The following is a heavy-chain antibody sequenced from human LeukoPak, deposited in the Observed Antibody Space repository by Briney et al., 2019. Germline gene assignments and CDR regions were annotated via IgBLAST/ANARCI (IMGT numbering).Heavy chain of an antibody. CDR2: IYYTGST. CDR3: GRQLVGATAYYFDY. CDR1: GGSISSSSYS. V-gene: IGHV4-39*01. J-gene: IGHJ4*02. D-gene: IGHD1-26*01. Sequence: SPSETVSLTCTVSGGSISSSSYSWGWIRQPPGKGLEWIGNIYYTGSTYYSPSLQSRVTISVDTSKNQFYLKLSSVTAADTAVYYCGRQLVGATAYYFDYWGQGTLVTVSS.